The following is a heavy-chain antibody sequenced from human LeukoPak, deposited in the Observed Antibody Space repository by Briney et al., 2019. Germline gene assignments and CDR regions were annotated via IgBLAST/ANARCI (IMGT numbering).Heavy chain of an antibody. J-gene: IGHJ6*03. CDR2: INHSGST. CDR1: GGSFSGYY. Sequence: SETLSLTCAVYGGSFSGYYWSWIRQPPGKGLEWIGEINHSGSTNYNPSLKSPVTISVATSKNQFSFKLSSVSAADTAVYYCARLRRTNTLYYYYYYMDVWGKGTTVTVSS. D-gene: IGHD1-7*01. V-gene: IGHV4-34*01. CDR3: ARLRRTNTLYYYYYYMDV.